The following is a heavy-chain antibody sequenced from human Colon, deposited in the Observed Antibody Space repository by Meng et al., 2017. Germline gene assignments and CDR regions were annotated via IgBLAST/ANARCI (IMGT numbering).Heavy chain of an antibody. V-gene: IGHV3-30*04. CDR1: LFSFNDYA. CDR2: ISYDGSKT. D-gene: IGHD3-16*01. J-gene: IGHJ4*02. CDR3: ISETGLGH. Sequence: GGGVVQPGRSLRLSCAASLFSFNDYAIHWVRQAPGRGLEGVAFISYDGSKTYYADSVKGRFTISRDNSKNTLFLQMDSLRGEDTAVYYCISETGLGHWGQGTLVTVSS.